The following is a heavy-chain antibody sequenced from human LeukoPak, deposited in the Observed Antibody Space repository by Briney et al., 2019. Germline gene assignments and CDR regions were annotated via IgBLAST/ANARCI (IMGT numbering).Heavy chain of an antibody. CDR3: ARGPRYCSSTSCYLDY. CDR2: INHSGST. CDR1: GGSFSGYY. V-gene: IGHV4-34*01. Sequence: SETLSLTCAVYGGSFSGYYWSWIRQPPGKGLEWIGEINHSGSTNYNPSLKSRVTISVDTSKNQFSLKLSSVTAADTAVYNCARGPRYCSSTSCYLDYWGQGTLVTVSS. J-gene: IGHJ4*02. D-gene: IGHD2-2*01.